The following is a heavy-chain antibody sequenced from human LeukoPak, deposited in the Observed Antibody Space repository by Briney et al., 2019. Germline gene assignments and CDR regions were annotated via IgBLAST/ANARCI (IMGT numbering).Heavy chain of an antibody. Sequence: SETLSLTCAVYGGSFSGYYWSWIRQPPGKGLEWIGEINHSGSTNYNPSLKSRVTISVDTSKNQFSLKLSSVTAADTAVYYCARGDYGDSRGVRYYSDYWGQGTLVTVSS. V-gene: IGHV4-34*01. J-gene: IGHJ4*02. CDR2: INHSGST. CDR3: ARGDYGDSRGVRYYSDY. CDR1: GGSFSGYY. D-gene: IGHD4-17*01.